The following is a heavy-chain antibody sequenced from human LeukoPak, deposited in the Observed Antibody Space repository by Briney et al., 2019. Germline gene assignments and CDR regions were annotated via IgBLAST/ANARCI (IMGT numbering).Heavy chain of an antibody. D-gene: IGHD2-2*01. J-gene: IGHJ5*02. CDR2: IYYGGST. V-gene: IGHV4-39*01. Sequence: PSETLSLTCSVSGGSISSSRSYYWGWIRQPPGKGLECIGSIYYGGSTYYNPSLKSRVTIYVDTSRNQFSLRLSSVTAADTAVYYCARQYYCSAASRSNWFDPWGQGTLVTVSS. CDR1: GGSISSSRSYY. CDR3: ARQYYCSAASRSNWFDP.